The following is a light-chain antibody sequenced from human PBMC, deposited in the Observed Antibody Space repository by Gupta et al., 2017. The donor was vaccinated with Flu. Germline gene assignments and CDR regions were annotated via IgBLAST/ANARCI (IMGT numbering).Light chain of an antibody. CDR2: VAS. CDR3: QQYGSSPIT. CDR1: ESVRDNY. J-gene: IGKJ5*01. V-gene: IGKV3-20*01. Sequence: EIVLTQSPATLSLSPGEGGTLSCRASESVRDNYLAWYQQRPGQPPRLLIYVASSRATVVSDRFSASGSETDFTLTISRLEPEDFAVYYCQQYGSSPITFGQGTRLEI.